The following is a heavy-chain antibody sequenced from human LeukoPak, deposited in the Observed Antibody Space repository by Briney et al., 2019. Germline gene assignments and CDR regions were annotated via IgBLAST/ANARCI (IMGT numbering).Heavy chain of an antibody. CDR1: GFTFNFFA. J-gene: IGHJ4*02. CDR2: ISYDGSNK. CDR3: ARVRSGDRDFDY. D-gene: IGHD4-17*01. V-gene: IGHV3-30-3*01. Sequence: GGSLRLSCEASGFTFNFFAMHWVRQVAGKGLECVAVISYDGSNKFYTDSVKGRFTISRDNAKNSLYLQMNSLRAEDTAVYYCARVRSGDRDFDYWGQGTLVTVSS.